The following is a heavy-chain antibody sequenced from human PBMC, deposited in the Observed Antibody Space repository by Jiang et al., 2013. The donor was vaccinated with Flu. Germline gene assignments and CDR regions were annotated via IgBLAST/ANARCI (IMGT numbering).Heavy chain of an antibody. CDR3: ARGHNYGMDV. Sequence: GDGRDTAHADSVKGRFTISLDSAKSTLYLQMNSLRAEDTAVYYCARGHNYGMDVWGQGTTVTVSS. CDR2: GDGRDT. V-gene: IGHV3-74*01. J-gene: IGHJ6*02.